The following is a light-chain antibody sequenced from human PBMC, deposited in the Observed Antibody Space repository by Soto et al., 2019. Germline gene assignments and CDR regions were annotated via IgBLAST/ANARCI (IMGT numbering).Light chain of an antibody. CDR3: QKCNSAPLT. V-gene: IGKV1-27*01. J-gene: IGKJ4*01. CDR2: AAS. Sequence: DIQMTQSPPSLSASVGDRVSISCRASQGISKYLAWYQQKPGKVPKVLIYAASTLQSGVPSRFSGSGSGTDFTLTISSLQPDEVATYYCQKCNSAPLTFGGGTKV. CDR1: QGISKY.